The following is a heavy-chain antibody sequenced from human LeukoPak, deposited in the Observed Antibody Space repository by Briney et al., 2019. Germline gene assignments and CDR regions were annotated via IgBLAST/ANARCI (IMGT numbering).Heavy chain of an antibody. CDR2: IYHSGST. V-gene: IGHV4-30-2*01. J-gene: IGHJ5*02. Sequence: SETLSLTCAVSGGSISSGGYSWSWIRQPPGKGLEWIGYIYHSGSTYYNPSLKSRVTISVDRSKNQFSLKLSPVTAADTAVYYCAREEVIAAAGTDWFDPWGQGTLVTVSS. CDR3: AREEVIAAAGTDWFDP. CDR1: GGSISSGGYS. D-gene: IGHD6-13*01.